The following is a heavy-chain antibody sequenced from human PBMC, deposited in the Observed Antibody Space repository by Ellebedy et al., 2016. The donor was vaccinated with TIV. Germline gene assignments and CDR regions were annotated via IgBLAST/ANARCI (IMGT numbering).Heavy chain of an antibody. CDR1: GVSISSGDYH. CDR2: IHYSGST. Sequence: MPSETLSLTCSVSGVSISSGDYHWGWIRQPPGQGLEWIANIHYSGSTHYNPSLNSRVTISIDTSKNHFSLKLSSVTAADTAVYYCARDGVPGWYFDLWGRGTLVTVSS. J-gene: IGHJ2*01. V-gene: IGHV4-39*07. CDR3: ARDGVPGWYFDL.